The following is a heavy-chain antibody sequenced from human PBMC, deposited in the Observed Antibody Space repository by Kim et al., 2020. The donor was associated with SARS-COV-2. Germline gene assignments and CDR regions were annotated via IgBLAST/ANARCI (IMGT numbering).Heavy chain of an antibody. CDR1: GGNFSSYA. V-gene: IGHV1-69*13. CDR2: IIPIFGTA. D-gene: IGHD6-6*01. CDR3: ARVTSSSNVGYYYGMDV. J-gene: IGHJ6*02. Sequence: SVKVSCKASGGNFSSYAISWVRQAPGQGLEWMGGIIPIFGTANYAQKFQGRVTITADESTSTAYMELSSLRSEDTAVYYCARVTSSSNVGYYYGMDVWGRGTTVTVSS.